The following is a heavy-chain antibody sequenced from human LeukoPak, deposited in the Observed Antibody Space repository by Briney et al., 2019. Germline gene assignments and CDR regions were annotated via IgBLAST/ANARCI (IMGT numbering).Heavy chain of an antibody. D-gene: IGHD3-10*01. CDR2: IYSGGST. V-gene: IGHV3-66*01. J-gene: IGHJ4*02. Sequence: GGSLRLSCAASEFSVGSNYMTWVRQAPGKGLEWVSLIYSGGSTYYADSVKGRFTISRDTSKNTLYLQMNSLRAEDTAVYYCARDGPRAGRGVIFDDWGQGTLVTVSS. CDR1: EFSVGSNY. CDR3: ARDGPRAGRGVIFDD.